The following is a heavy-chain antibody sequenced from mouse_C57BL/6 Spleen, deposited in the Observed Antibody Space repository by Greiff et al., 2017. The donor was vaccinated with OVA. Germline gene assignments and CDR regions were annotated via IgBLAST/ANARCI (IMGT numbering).Heavy chain of an antibody. CDR2: ISDGGSYP. CDR1: GFTFSSYA. Sequence: EVQLMESGGGLVKPGGSLKLSCAASGFTFSSYAMSWVRQTPEKRLAWVATISDGGSYPYYPDNVKGRFNISRDNAKNNLSLQMSHLKSEDTAMYYCARDERRQLRLLFAYWGQGTLVTVSA. CDR3: ARDERRQLRLLFAY. D-gene: IGHD3-2*02. J-gene: IGHJ3*01. V-gene: IGHV5-4*01.